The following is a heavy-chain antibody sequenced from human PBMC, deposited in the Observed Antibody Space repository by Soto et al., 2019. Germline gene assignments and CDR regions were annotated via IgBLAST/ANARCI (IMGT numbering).Heavy chain of an antibody. Sequence: QVHLQESGPGLVKPSQTVSLTCNVSGGSFSSGGYNLTWVRQHPGKGLEWIGNIFYSGSSYYNPSLKSRLTLSVDTSKNQFSLKLSSVTAADTAVYYCARGYRNWFDPWGQGTRVTVSS. D-gene: IGHD6-13*01. V-gene: IGHV4-31*03. CDR2: IFYSGSS. CDR3: ARGYRNWFDP. CDR1: GGSFSSGGYN. J-gene: IGHJ5*02.